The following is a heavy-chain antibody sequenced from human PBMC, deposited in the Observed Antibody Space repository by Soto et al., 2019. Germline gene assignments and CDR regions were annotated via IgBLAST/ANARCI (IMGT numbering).Heavy chain of an antibody. CDR1: GFSLSTSGVG. V-gene: IGHV2-5*02. D-gene: IGHD6-13*01. CDR2: IYWDDDK. CDR3: AHRPLYSSRWDPFDY. Sequence: QITLKESGPTLVKPTQTLTLTCTFSGFSLSTSGVGVGWIRLPPGKALEWLALIYWDDDKRYSPSLKSRLTITKDTSKNQVVLTMTNMDPVDTATYYCAHRPLYSSRWDPFDYWGQGTLVTVSS. J-gene: IGHJ4*02.